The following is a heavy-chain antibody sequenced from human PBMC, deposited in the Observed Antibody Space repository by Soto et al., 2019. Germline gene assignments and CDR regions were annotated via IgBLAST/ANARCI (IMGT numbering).Heavy chain of an antibody. D-gene: IGHD6-19*01. Sequence: QLQLQESGSGLVKPSQTLSLTCAVSGGSISRGGSSWSWIRQPPGKGLEWIGYIYHSGSTYYNPSLQSRVTISVDRSKNQFSLKLSSVTAADTAVYYCARAGDSSGPVALGYWGQGTLVTVSS. CDR3: ARAGDSSGPVALGY. CDR1: GGSISRGGSS. V-gene: IGHV4-30-2*01. J-gene: IGHJ4*02. CDR2: IYHSGST.